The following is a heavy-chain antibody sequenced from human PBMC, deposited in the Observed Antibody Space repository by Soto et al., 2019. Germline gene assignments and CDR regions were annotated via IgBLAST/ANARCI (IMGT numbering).Heavy chain of an antibody. V-gene: IGHV1-69*13. Sequence: GASVKVSCKASGGTFSSYAISWVRQAPGQGLEWMGGIIPIFGTANYAQKFQGRVTITADESTSTAYMELSSLRSEDTAVYYCALEPYDFGGAFDYWGQGTLVTVSS. CDR3: ALEPYDFGGAFDY. D-gene: IGHD3-3*01. J-gene: IGHJ4*02. CDR2: IIPIFGTA. CDR1: GGTFSSYA.